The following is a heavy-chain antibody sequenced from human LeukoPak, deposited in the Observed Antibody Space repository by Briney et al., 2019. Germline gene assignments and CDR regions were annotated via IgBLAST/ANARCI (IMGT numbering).Heavy chain of an antibody. CDR3: ARPETTVTSSFDS. D-gene: IGHD4-17*01. V-gene: IGHV5-51*01. CDR2: IYPGDSDT. J-gene: IGHJ4*02. CDR1: GYTFTNYW. Sequence: GEPLKISCKSSGYTFTNYWIGWVRQMPGKGLEWMGIIYPGDSDTRYSPSFQGQVTISADKSISTAYLQWSSLKTSDTAIYYCARPETTVTSSFDSWGQGTLVTVSS.